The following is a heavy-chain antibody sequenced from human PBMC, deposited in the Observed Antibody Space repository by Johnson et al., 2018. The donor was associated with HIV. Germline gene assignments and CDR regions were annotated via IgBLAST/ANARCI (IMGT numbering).Heavy chain of an antibody. D-gene: IGHD2-21*02. Sequence: QVQVVESGGGLVQPGGSLRLSCAASGFTFSDYYMSWIRQAPAKGLEWISYISNSGSTIYYADSVKGRFTISRDNAKNLLYLQMNSLRAEDTAVYYCARPGGDPLTDDAFDIWGQGTMVTVSS. J-gene: IGHJ3*02. CDR3: ARPGGDPLTDDAFDI. CDR2: ISNSGSTI. CDR1: GFTFSDYY. V-gene: IGHV3-11*04.